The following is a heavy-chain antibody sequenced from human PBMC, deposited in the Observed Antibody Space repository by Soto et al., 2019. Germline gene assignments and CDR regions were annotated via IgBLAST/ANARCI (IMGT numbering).Heavy chain of an antibody. CDR3: AKPFNTGWTRPDY. D-gene: IGHD6-19*01. J-gene: IGHJ4*02. Sequence: EVQLLESGGGLVQPGGSLRLSCAASGFTFSNCAMTWVRQAPGKGLEWVSAISGSGGSTYYAGSVKGRFTISRDNSKNTLYLQMNSLRAEDTAVYYCAKPFNTGWTRPDYRGQGTLVTVSS. CDR1: GFTFSNCA. V-gene: IGHV3-23*01. CDR2: ISGSGGST.